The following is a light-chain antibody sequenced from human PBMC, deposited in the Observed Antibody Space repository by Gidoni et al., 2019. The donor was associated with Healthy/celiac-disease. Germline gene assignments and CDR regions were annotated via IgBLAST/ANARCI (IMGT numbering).Light chain of an antibody. J-gene: IGLJ1*01. V-gene: IGLV2-14*01. CDR2: DVS. Sequence: QSALTQPASVSGSPGQSITISCTGTSSDVGGYNYVSWYQQHSGKAPNLMSYDVSNRPSGVSNRFSGAKSGNTASLTISGLQAEDEADYYCSSYTSSSTRVFGTGTKVTVL. CDR3: SSYTSSSTRV. CDR1: SSDVGGYNY.